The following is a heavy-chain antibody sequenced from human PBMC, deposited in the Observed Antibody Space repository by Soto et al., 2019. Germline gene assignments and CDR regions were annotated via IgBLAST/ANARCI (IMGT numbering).Heavy chain of an antibody. CDR2: IYYSGST. V-gene: IGHV4-61*01. CDR1: GGSVSSGSYY. D-gene: IGHD5-18*01. CDR3: ARDQGYSYGYISDYYYGMDV. Sequence: PSETLSLTCTVSGGSVSSGSYYWSWIRQPPGKGLEWIGYIYYSGSTNYNPSLKSRVTISVDTSKNQFSLKLSSVTAADTAVYYCARDQGYSYGYISDYYYGMDVWGQGTTVTVSS. J-gene: IGHJ6*02.